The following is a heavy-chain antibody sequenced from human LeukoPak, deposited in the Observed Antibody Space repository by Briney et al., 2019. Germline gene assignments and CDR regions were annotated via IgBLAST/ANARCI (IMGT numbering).Heavy chain of an antibody. D-gene: IGHD1-26*01. CDR3: AKGRGWEASYYYYYMDV. V-gene: IGHV3-30*02. J-gene: IGHJ6*03. CDR1: GFTFSGSA. Sequence: GGSLRLSCAASGFTFSGSAIHWVRQAPGKGLEWVAFIRYDGSNKYYTDSVKGRFTISRDNSKNTLYLQMNSLRAEDTAVYYCAKGRGWEASYYYYYMDVWGKGTTVTISS. CDR2: IRYDGSNK.